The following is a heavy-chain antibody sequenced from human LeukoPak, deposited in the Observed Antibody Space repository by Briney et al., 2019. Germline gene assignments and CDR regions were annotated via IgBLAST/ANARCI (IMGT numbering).Heavy chain of an antibody. J-gene: IGHJ6*03. CDR3: AGDGSSYYYYYMDV. CDR1: GFTFSDYY. V-gene: IGHV3-11*01. Sequence: GGSLRLSCAASGFTFSDYYMSWIRQAPGKGLEWVSYISSSGSTIYYADSVKGRFTISRDNAKNSLYLQMNSLRAEDTAVYYCAGDGSSYYYYYMDVWGKGTTVTVSS. CDR2: ISSSGSTI. D-gene: IGHD6-19*01.